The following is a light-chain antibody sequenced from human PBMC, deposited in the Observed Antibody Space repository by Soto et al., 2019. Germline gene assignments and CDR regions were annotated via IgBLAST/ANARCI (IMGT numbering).Light chain of an antibody. V-gene: IGLV2-11*01. J-gene: IGLJ1*01. Sequence: QSVLTQPRSVSGSPGQSLTISCTGTSSDVGGYNYVSWHQQYPGKVPKLMIYDVTKRPSGVPDRFSGSKSGNTASLTISGLQAEDEADYYCCSHAGSYTYVFGTGTKVTVL. CDR3: CSHAGSYTYV. CDR2: DVT. CDR1: SSDVGGYNY.